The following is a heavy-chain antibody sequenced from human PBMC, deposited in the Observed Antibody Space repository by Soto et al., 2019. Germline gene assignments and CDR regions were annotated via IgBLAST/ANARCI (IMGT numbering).Heavy chain of an antibody. J-gene: IGHJ4*02. D-gene: IGHD5-18*01. CDR1: GGSISSGNYY. CDR3: ATMGTPATGLYYFDY. V-gene: IGHV4-30-4*01. CDR2: ISYSGST. Sequence: PSETLSLTCTVSGGSISSGNYYWSWILQPPGKGLEWIGFISYSGSTYYSLSLKSRVTISVDTSKNQFSLNLSFVTAADTAVYYCATMGTPATGLYYFDYWGQGTLVTVSS.